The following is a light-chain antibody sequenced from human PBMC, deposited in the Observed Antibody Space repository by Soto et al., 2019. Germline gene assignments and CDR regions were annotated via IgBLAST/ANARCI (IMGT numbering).Light chain of an antibody. J-gene: IGKJ4*01. CDR1: QSITSN. CDR2: GAS. Sequence: EIVMTQSPVTLSLSPGDTATLSCRASQSITSNLAWYQQKPGQPPRLLIYGASTRATGIPARFSGSGSGTEFTLTISSLQSEDFAVYYCQQYSSWVTFGGGIQLEIE. CDR3: QQYSSWVT. V-gene: IGKV3-15*01.